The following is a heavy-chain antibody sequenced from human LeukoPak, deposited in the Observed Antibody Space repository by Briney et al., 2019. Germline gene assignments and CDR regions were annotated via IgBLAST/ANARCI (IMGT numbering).Heavy chain of an antibody. CDR2: IRYDGSNK. CDR3: AKASFWSGYYPPFDP. V-gene: IGHV3-30*02. Sequence: GGSLRLSCAASGFTFSSYGMHWVRHAPGKGLEWVAFIRYDGSNKYYADSVKGRFTISRDNSKNTLYLQMNSLRAEDTAVYYCAKASFWSGYYPPFDPGGQGTLVTVSS. D-gene: IGHD3-3*01. CDR1: GFTFSSYG. J-gene: IGHJ5*02.